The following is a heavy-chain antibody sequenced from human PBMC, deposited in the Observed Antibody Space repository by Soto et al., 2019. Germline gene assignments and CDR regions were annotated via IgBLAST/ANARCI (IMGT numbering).Heavy chain of an antibody. Sequence: ASVKVSCKASGYIFSNYGISWVRQAPGQGLEWMGWISTYNANTYYAQKFQGRVTMTTDTSTSTAYMELRSLRSDDTAVFYCARERDGSSWSSAESLQYWGKGTLVNVSS. D-gene: IGHD6-13*01. CDR1: GYIFSNYG. CDR2: ISTYNANT. CDR3: ARERDGSSWSSAESLQY. V-gene: IGHV1-18*01. J-gene: IGHJ1*01.